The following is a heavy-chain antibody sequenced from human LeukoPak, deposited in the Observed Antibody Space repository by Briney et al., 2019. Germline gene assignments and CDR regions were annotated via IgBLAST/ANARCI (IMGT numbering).Heavy chain of an antibody. J-gene: IGHJ6*02. Sequence: PGGSLRLSCAASGFTFSNYAMTWVRQAPGKGLEWVSGISGSGGVTYYADSVKGRFTISRDNSKNTLFLQMNSLRAEDTAVYYCVPTQTITMTPVPYLGMDVWGQGTTVTVSS. V-gene: IGHV3-23*01. CDR1: GFTFSNYA. D-gene: IGHD3-22*01. CDR3: VPTQTITMTPVPYLGMDV. CDR2: ISGSGGVT.